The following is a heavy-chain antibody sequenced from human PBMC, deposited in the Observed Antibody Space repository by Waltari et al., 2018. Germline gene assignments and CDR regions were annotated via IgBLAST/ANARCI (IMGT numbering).Heavy chain of an antibody. CDR1: GFTFGLHG. CDR2: IRNDGGSE. Sequence: QVQLVESVGGVVQLGGSLRLSCASSGFTFGLHGIQWVSQAPGKGLEWVAFIRNDGGSEYYAESVKGRFTISRDNSKNMVYLQLYSLRLDDTAVYYCTKGGTSFDFWGQGALVTVSS. J-gene: IGHJ4*02. D-gene: IGHD1-26*01. V-gene: IGHV3-30*02. CDR3: TKGGTSFDF.